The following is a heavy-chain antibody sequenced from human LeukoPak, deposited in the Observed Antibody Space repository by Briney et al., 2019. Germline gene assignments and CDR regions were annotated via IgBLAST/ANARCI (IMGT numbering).Heavy chain of an antibody. CDR3: AREKVWSDY. CDR1: GGSISSGSYY. V-gene: IGHV4-61*02. D-gene: IGHD3-3*01. J-gene: IGHJ4*02. Sequence: SETLSLTCTVFGGSISSGSYYWSWIRQPAGKGLEWIGRIYTSGSTNYNPSLKSRVTISVDTSKNQFSLKLSSVTAADTAVYYCAREKVWSDYWGQGTLVTVSS. CDR2: IYTSGST.